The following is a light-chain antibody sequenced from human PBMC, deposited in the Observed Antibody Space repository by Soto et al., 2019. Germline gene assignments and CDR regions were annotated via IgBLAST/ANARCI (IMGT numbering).Light chain of an antibody. J-gene: IGLJ1*01. Sequence: SVLTQPASVSGSPGQSITISCTGTSRDVGTYNLVSWYRQHPGKAPKLVIYEVSERPSGVSNRFSGSKSGNTASLTISGLQAEDEADYYCCSYAGSSTHVFGTGTKVTVL. CDR1: SRDVGTYNL. CDR3: CSYAGSSTHV. V-gene: IGLV2-23*02. CDR2: EVS.